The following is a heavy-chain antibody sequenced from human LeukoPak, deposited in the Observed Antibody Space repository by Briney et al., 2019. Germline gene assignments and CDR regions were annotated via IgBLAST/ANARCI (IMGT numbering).Heavy chain of an antibody. CDR1: GGTFSSYA. Sequence: GASVKVSCKASGGTFSSYAISWVRQAPGQGLEWMGGIIPIFGTANYAQKFQGRVTITADESTSTAYMELSSLRSEDTAVYYCARPDYYDSSGYTDAFDIRGQGTMVTVSS. V-gene: IGHV1-69*13. J-gene: IGHJ3*02. D-gene: IGHD3-22*01. CDR3: ARPDYYDSSGYTDAFDI. CDR2: IIPIFGTA.